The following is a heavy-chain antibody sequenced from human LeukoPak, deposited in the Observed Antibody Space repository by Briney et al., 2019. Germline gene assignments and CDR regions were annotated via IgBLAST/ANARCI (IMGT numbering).Heavy chain of an antibody. J-gene: IGHJ4*02. CDR3: AREYHGSFDY. CDR2: ISSSSTYI. V-gene: IGHV3-21*01. Sequence: GGSLRLSCAASGFSFSTYYVNWVRQAPGKGLEWVSCISSSSTYIYHADSVRGRFAISRDNAKNSLYLQMNSLRAEDTAVYYCAREYHGSFDYWGQGSLVTVSS. CDR1: GFSFSTYY. D-gene: IGHD2-2*01.